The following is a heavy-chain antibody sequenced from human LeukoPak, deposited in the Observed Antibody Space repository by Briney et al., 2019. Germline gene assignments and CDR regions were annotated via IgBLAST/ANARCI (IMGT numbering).Heavy chain of an antibody. CDR3: ARDSRYYDFWSGYLDY. CDR1: SGFISNYY. D-gene: IGHD3-3*01. Sequence: SETLSLTCSVSSGFISNYYWSWIRQPAGKGLEWIGRISTSGNTNYSPSLKSRVTMSVDTSKNQFSLNLRSVTAADTAVYYCARDSRYYDFWSGYLDYWGQGALVTVSS. J-gene: IGHJ4*02. V-gene: IGHV4-4*07. CDR2: ISTSGNT.